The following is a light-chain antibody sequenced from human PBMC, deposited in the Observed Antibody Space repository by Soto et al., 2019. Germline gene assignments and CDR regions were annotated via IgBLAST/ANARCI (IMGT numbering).Light chain of an antibody. Sequence: QLVLTQSPSASASLGASVKLTCTLSSGHSSYAIAWHQQQPEKGPRYLMKLNSDGSHSKGDGIPDRFSGSSSGAERYPTISSLQSEEEADYYCQTWGTGIVVFGGGTKVTVL. CDR2: LNSDGSH. V-gene: IGLV4-69*01. CDR1: SGHSSYA. J-gene: IGLJ2*01. CDR3: QTWGTGIVV.